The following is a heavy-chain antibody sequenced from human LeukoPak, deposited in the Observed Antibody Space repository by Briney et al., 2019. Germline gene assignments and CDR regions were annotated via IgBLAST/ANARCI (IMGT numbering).Heavy chain of an antibody. Sequence: PSETLSLTCAVSGGSISSANWWIWVRQPPGKGLEWIGEIYHSGRANYTPSLKSRVTISVDTSKNQFSLKLSSVTAADTAVYYCARGKGIAAAGKGNWFDPWGQGTLVTVSS. CDR2: IYHSGRA. V-gene: IGHV4-4*02. D-gene: IGHD6-13*01. CDR1: GGSISSANW. CDR3: ARGKGIAAAGKGNWFDP. J-gene: IGHJ5*02.